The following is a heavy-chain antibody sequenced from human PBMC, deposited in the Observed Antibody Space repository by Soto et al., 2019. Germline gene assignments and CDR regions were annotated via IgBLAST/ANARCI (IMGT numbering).Heavy chain of an antibody. CDR1: GFTFRSYA. CDR3: ARDRYSNTPPGMDV. CDR2: TVGSGIGA. V-gene: IGHV3-23*01. J-gene: IGHJ6*01. D-gene: IGHD4-4*01. Sequence: GSLRLSCEASGFTFRSYAMSWVRQAPGKGLEWVSGTVGSGIGAYYADSVKGRFTISRVDSMNTVFLQLKNLRADDSAVYYCARDRYSNTPPGMDVWGQGTTVTLSS.